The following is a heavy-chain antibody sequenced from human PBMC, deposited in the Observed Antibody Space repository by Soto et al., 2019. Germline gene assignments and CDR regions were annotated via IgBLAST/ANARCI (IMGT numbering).Heavy chain of an antibody. CDR3: ARERASGYKQVDY. Sequence: SETLSLTCTVSGGSISSGDYYWSWIRKPPGKGLEWIGNIYYSGSTYYNPSLKSRVTISVDTSKNQFSLKLSSVTAADTAVYYCARERASGYKQVDYWGQGTLVTVSS. D-gene: IGHD5-12*01. J-gene: IGHJ4*02. V-gene: IGHV4-30-4*01. CDR2: IYYSGST. CDR1: GGSISSGDYY.